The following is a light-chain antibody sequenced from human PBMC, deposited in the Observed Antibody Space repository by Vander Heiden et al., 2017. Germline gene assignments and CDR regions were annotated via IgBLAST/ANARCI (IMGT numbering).Light chain of an antibody. CDR2: AAS. Sequence: DIQMSHSPSSVSASVGDRVTITCRASQGISNSLAWYQQKPGKAPKLLISAASSLQSGVPSRFSGSVSGTDFTLSISSLQPEDFATYFCQQANSFPITFGQGTRLEIK. J-gene: IGKJ5*01. CDR3: QQANSFPIT. CDR1: QGISNS. V-gene: IGKV1-12*01.